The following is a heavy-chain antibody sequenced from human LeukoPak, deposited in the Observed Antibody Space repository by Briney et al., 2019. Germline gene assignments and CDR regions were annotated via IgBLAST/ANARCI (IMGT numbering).Heavy chain of an antibody. CDR3: ARESRYAFDI. CDR2: IRSNRVTT. V-gene: IGHV3-23*01. J-gene: IGHJ3*02. Sequence: PGGSLRLSCAASGFTFSNYAMSWVRQAPGKGLEWVSAIRSNRVTTYGADSVKGRFTISRDNSKNTLYLEMKSLRADDTAVYYCARESRYAFDIWGQGTMVTVSS. CDR1: GFTFSNYA.